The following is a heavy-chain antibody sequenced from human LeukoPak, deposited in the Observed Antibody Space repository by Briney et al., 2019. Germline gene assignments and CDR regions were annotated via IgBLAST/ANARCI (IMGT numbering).Heavy chain of an antibody. J-gene: IGHJ4*02. V-gene: IGHV3-30*02. Sequence: GGSLRLSCAASGFTFGAYAMHWVRQAPGKGLEWVAFIQYDGDNKYYADSVKGRFTISRDDSQNTLYLQMNSLTVEDTAVYYCAKRWDSTWSYFDLWGQGTLVTVSS. CDR1: GFTFGAYA. CDR2: IQYDGDNK. D-gene: IGHD1-26*01. CDR3: AKRWDSTWSYFDL.